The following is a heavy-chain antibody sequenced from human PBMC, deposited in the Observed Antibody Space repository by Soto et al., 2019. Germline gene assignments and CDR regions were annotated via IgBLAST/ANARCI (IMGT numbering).Heavy chain of an antibody. Sequence: EGQLVESGGGLVQPGGSLRLSCAASGFPFTTLWMSWVRQSPGKGLERVASIKEDGSEKNYVDSVKGRFTISRDNAKNSLFLQMNSLRDEDTAAYYCARGGWYSGIWGRGTLVIVSS. J-gene: IGHJ2*01. CDR3: ARGGWYSGI. CDR2: IKEDGSEK. V-gene: IGHV3-7*01. CDR1: GFPFTTLW.